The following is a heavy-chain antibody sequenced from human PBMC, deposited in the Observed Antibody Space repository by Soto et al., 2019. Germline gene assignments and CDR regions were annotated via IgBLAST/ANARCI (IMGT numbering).Heavy chain of an antibody. D-gene: IGHD3-10*01. V-gene: IGHV3-23*01. J-gene: IGHJ5*02. CDR1: GFTFKNFA. Sequence: EVQLLEAGGGLVQPGGSLRLSCAASGFTFKNFAVSWVRQAPGKGMEWVSAIGGSGSSANYADSVKGRFSVSRDDSKRTLDLQMGGLRVDDTALYYCAKDAVAYNGEWDWFDLWGQGTLGTGSS. CDR2: IGGSGSSA. CDR3: AKDAVAYNGEWDWFDL.